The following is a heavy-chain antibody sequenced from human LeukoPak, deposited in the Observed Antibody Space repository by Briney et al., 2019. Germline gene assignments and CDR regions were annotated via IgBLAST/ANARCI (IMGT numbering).Heavy chain of an antibody. D-gene: IGHD6-13*01. CDR3: ARGPVKQQLVPGMRDNWFDP. V-gene: IGHV4-34*01. CDR2: INHSGST. J-gene: IGHJ5*02. CDR1: GGSFSGYY. Sequence: PSETLSLTCAVYGGSFSGYYWSWIRQPPGKGLEWIGEINHSGSTNYNPSLKSRVTISVDTSKNQFSLKLSSVTAADTAVYYCARGPVKQQLVPGMRDNWFDPWAREPWSPSPQ.